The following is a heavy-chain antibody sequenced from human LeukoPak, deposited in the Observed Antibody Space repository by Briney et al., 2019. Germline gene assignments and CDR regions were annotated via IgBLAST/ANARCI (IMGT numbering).Heavy chain of an antibody. CDR2: IYPGDSDT. D-gene: IGHD3-22*01. CDR1: GYSFTSYR. J-gene: IGHJ4*02. Sequence: GESLQISCKGSGYSFTSYRFGWVRQMPGKGLEWMGIIYPGDSDTRYSPSFQGQVTISADKSISTAYLQWSSLKASDTAMYYCARVHYYETSDWGNYFDYWGQGTLVTVSS. CDR3: ARVHYYETSDWGNYFDY. V-gene: IGHV5-51*01.